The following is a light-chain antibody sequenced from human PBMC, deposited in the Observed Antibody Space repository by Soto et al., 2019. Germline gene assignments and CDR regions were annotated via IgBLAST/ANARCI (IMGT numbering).Light chain of an antibody. Sequence: QSVLTQPASVSGSPGQSITISCSGTISDFVLYNYVSWYQQHPGKAPKLMIYGVNNRPSGVSNRFSGSKSGNTASLTISGLQADDEADYYCSSYTTSSALQVFGTGTKVP. V-gene: IGLV2-14*01. CDR2: GVN. CDR3: SSYTTSSALQV. J-gene: IGLJ1*01. CDR1: ISDFVLYNY.